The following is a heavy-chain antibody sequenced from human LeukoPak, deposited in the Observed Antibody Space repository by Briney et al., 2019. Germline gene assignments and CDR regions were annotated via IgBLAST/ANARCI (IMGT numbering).Heavy chain of an antibody. CDR3: ARTKDIVIRS. CDR1: GYSISSGYY. Sequence: SETLSLTCTVSGYSISSGYYWGWVRQPPGKGLEWIGSFFHSGSTYYNPSLKSRVTISVDTSKNQFSLKLSSVTAADTAVYYCARTKDIVIRSWGQGTLVTVSS. J-gene: IGHJ4*02. V-gene: IGHV4-38-2*02. D-gene: IGHD2-15*01. CDR2: FFHSGST.